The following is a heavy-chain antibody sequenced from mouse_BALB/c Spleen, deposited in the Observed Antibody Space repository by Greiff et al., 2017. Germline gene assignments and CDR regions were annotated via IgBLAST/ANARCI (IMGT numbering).Heavy chain of an antibody. J-gene: IGHJ2*01. D-gene: IGHD1-1*01. CDR1: GYSITSDYA. V-gene: IGHV3-2*02. CDR2: ISYSGST. CDR3: ARKNYYGSSPYFDY. Sequence: VQLKESGPGLVKPSQSLSLTCTVTGYSITSDYAWNWIRQFPGNKLEWMGYISYSGSTSYNPSLKSRISITRDTSKNQFFLQLNSVTTEDTATYYCARKNYYGSSPYFDYWGQGTTLTVSS.